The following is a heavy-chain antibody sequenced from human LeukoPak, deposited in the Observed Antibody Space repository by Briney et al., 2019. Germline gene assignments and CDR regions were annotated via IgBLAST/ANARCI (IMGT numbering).Heavy chain of an antibody. V-gene: IGHV3-48*04. CDR3: AKTIQPFYGSGSYPSLPDY. D-gene: IGHD3-10*01. Sequence: PGGSLRLSCAASGFTFSSYSMNWVRQAPGKGLEWVSYISSSSSIIYYADSVKGRFTISRDNSKNSLYLQMNSLRTEDTALYYCAKTIQPFYGSGSYPSLPDYWGQGTLVTVSS. CDR1: GFTFSSYS. CDR2: ISSSSSII. J-gene: IGHJ4*02.